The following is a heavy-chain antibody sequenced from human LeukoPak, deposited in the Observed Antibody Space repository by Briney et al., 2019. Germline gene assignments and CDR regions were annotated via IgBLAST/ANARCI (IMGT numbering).Heavy chain of an antibody. J-gene: IGHJ4*02. CDR2: INHGGST. D-gene: IGHD6-13*01. V-gene: IGHV4-34*01. CDR1: GGSFSGHY. Sequence: SETLSLTCAVYGGSFSGHYWNWIRQPPGKGLEWIGEINHGGSTNYNPSLKSRVTISVDTSQNQFSLRLSSVTAADTAVYYCARGRYVTTRGGAAAGFLDYWGQGTLVTVST. CDR3: ARGRYVTTRGGAAAGFLDY.